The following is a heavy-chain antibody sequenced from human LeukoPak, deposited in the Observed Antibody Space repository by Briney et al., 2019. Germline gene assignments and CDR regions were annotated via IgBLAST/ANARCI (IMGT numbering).Heavy chain of an antibody. CDR2: IYYSGST. J-gene: IGHJ6*03. V-gene: IGHV4-59*01. CDR3: ARSDYHYMDV. Sequence: SETLSLTCTVSGGSISNYHWSWIRQPPGKRLEWIGYIYYSGSTNYNPSLKSRVTISVDTSKKQFSLKLNSVTAADTAVYYCARSDYHYMDVWGKGTTVTVSS. CDR1: GGSISNYH.